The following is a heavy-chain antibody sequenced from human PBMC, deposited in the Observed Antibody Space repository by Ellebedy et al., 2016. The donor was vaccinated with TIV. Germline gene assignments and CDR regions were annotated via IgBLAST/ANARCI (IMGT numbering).Heavy chain of an antibody. CDR2: INPSGGST. CDR1: GYTFTNYN. CDR3: ARSLEWLPGDY. J-gene: IGHJ4*02. D-gene: IGHD3-3*01. V-gene: IGHV1-46*01. Sequence: AASVKVSCKPSGYTFTNYNMHWVRQAPGQGLEWMGMINPSGGSTTYALKFRGRVTMTKDTSTSTLKMELSSLRFEDTAEYYCARSLEWLPGDYWGQGTLVTVSS.